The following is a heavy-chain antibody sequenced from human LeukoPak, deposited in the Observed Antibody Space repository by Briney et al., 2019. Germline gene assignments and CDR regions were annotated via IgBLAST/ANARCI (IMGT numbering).Heavy chain of an antibody. CDR2: ILHSGST. J-gene: IGHJ5*02. CDR1: GGSISSSNW. CDR3: ASLVGAARWFDP. V-gene: IGHV4-4*02. D-gene: IGHD1-26*01. Sequence: SGTLSLTCAVSGGSISSSNWWSWVRQPPGKGLEWIGEILHSGSTNYNPSLKSRVTISVDTSKNQFSLKLSSVTAADTAVYYCASLVGAARWFDPWGQGTLVTVSS.